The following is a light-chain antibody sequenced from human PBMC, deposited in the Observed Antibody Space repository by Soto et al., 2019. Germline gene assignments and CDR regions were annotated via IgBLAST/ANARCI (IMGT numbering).Light chain of an antibody. CDR1: QGISSR. CDR2: AAS. V-gene: IGKV1-12*01. J-gene: IGKJ1*01. Sequence: DIQMTQSPSSVSASVGDRVTIACRASQGISSRLAWYQQKPGTPPKLLIYAASTLHSGVPPRFSGSGSGKDFTITISSLHHEDFANYYCQQANTFPWTFGQGTKVGIK. CDR3: QQANTFPWT.